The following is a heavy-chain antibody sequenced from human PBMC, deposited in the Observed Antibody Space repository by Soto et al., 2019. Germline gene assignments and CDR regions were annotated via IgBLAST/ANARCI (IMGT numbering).Heavy chain of an antibody. CDR3: ARANYDFFPGYPVYFYGMDV. Sequence: QVQLQESGPGLVKPSQTLSLTCTVSGASITSGAYYWSWIRQPPGKGLEWIGYIFHSGSTYYNPSLERRTSISVYTSKNQFSLRLNSMSAADTAMYYCARANYDFFPGYPVYFYGMDVWGQGTTVTGSS. V-gene: IGHV4-30-4*01. CDR1: GASITSGAYY. CDR2: IFHSGST. D-gene: IGHD3-9*01. J-gene: IGHJ6*02.